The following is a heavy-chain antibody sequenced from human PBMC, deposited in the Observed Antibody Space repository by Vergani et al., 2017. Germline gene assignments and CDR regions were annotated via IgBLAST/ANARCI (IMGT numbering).Heavy chain of an antibody. CDR1: GFTFSSYG. D-gene: IGHD3-10*01. Sequence: QVQLVESGGGVVQPGRSLSLSCAASGFTFSSYGMNWVRPAPGKGLEWVAVISYDGSNKYYADSVKGRFTISRDNSKNTLYLQMNSLRAEDTAVYYCAKDRRITMVRGAMDVWGKGTTVTVSS. CDR2: ISYDGSNK. V-gene: IGHV3-30*18. CDR3: AKDRRITMVRGAMDV. J-gene: IGHJ6*03.